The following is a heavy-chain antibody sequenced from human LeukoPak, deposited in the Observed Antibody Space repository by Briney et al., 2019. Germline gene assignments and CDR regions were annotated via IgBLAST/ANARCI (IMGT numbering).Heavy chain of an antibody. CDR2: IYYGGST. CDR1: GGSISSGGYS. V-gene: IGHV4-30-2*01. Sequence: PSETLSLTCAVSGGSISSGGYSWSWIRQPPGKGLEWIGSIYYGGSTYYNPSLKSRVTISVDSSKNQFSLKLSSVTAADTAVYYCARAPPSSSWYFDYWGQGTLVTVSS. D-gene: IGHD6-13*01. CDR3: ARAPPSSSWYFDY. J-gene: IGHJ4*02.